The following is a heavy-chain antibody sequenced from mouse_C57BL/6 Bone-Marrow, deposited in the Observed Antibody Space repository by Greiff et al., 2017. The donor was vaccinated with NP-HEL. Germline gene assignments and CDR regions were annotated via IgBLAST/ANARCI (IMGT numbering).Heavy chain of an antibody. CDR1: GFNIKDYY. CDR2: IDPEDGDT. Sequence: VQLKQSGAELVRPGASVKLSCTASGFNIKDYYMHWVKQRPEQGLEWIGRIDPEDGDTEYAPKFQGKAPMPADTSSNTAYLQLSSLTSEDTAVYYCTNRAWFAYWGQGTLVTVSA. V-gene: IGHV14-1*01. CDR3: TNRAWFAY. J-gene: IGHJ3*01.